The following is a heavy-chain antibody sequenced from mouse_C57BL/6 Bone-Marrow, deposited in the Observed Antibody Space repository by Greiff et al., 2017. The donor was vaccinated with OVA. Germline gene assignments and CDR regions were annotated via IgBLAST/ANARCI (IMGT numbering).Heavy chain of an antibody. J-gene: IGHJ1*03. V-gene: IGHV1-39*01. Sequence: EVQLQESGPELVKPGASVKISCKASGYSFTDYNMNWVKQSNGKSLEWIGVINPNYVTTSYNQKFKGKATLSVDQSSSTAYMQLNSLTSEDSAVYYCALYYCSSYRYFDVWGTGTTVTVSS. D-gene: IGHD1-1*01. CDR3: ALYYCSSYRYFDV. CDR2: INPNYVTT. CDR1: GYSFTDYN.